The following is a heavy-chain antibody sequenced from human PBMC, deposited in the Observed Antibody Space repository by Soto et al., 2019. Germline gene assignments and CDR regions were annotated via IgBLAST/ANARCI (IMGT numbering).Heavy chain of an antibody. Sequence: TGGSLRLSCAASGFTFSSYLMSWVRQAPGKGLEWVANIKQDGSEKYYVDSVKGRFTISRDNAKNSLYLQMNSLRAEDTAVYYCASSATTFDYWGQGTLVTVSS. J-gene: IGHJ4*02. CDR1: GFTFSSYL. D-gene: IGHD1-1*01. CDR2: IKQDGSEK. CDR3: ASSATTFDY. V-gene: IGHV3-7*03.